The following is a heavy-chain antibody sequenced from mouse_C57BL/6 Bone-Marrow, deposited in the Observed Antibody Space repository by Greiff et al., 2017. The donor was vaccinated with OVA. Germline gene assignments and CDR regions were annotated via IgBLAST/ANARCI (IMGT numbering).Heavy chain of an antibody. V-gene: IGHV5-4*03. D-gene: IGHD2-12*01. CDR2: IRDGGSYT. J-gene: IGHJ2*01. CDR3: ARGPSPYDGDY. CDR1: GFTFSSYA. Sequence: EVNVVESGGGLVKPGGSLKLSCAASGFTFSSYAMSWVRQTPEKRLEWVATIRDGGSYTYSHAHVKGRFTISRDKAKNNLYLQRSHLKSEDTAMYYCARGPSPYDGDYGGQGTTLTVSS.